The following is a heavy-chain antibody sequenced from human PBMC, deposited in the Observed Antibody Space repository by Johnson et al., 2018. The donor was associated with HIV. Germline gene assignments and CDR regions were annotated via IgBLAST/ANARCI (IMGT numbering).Heavy chain of an antibody. CDR2: ISWNSGSI. CDR1: GFTFDDYG. Sequence: VQLVESGGGVVQPGRSLRISCAASGFTFDDYGMSWVRQAPGKGLEWVSGISWNSGSIGYADSVKGRFTISRDNAKNTLYLQMNSLRAEDTAVYYCARDVGSGPAFDIWGQGTMVTVSS. V-gene: IGHV3-9*01. CDR3: ARDVGSGPAFDI. J-gene: IGHJ3*02. D-gene: IGHD2-15*01.